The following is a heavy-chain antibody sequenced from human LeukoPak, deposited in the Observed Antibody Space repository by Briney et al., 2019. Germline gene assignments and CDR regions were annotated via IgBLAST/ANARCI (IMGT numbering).Heavy chain of an antibody. J-gene: IGHJ6*02. Sequence: GGSLRLSCAASGFTFISGWMHWVRQAPGRGRVGLSRVISDGSSTSYAASVKGRVTISRDNAKNTLYLQLNSLRAEDTAEYYCARGPPPSRFLETLATGNYYYYGMDAWGQGTTVTVSS. V-gene: IGHV3-74*01. CDR1: GFTFISGW. D-gene: IGHD3-3*01. CDR2: VISDGSST. CDR3: ARGPPPSRFLETLATGNYYYYGMDA.